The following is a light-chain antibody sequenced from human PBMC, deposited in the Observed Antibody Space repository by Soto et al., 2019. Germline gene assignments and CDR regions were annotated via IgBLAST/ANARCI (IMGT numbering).Light chain of an antibody. J-gene: IGKJ4*01. V-gene: IGKV2-28*01. Sequence: DIVMTQSPLSLPVTPGEPASISCRSSQSLLHSNGYNYLDWYLQKPGQSPQLLIYLGSNRASGVPDRFRGSGSGTDFTLKISRLEAEDVGVYYCMQALQTPLTFGGGTNVEIK. CDR1: QSLLHSNGYNY. CDR3: MQALQTPLT. CDR2: LGS.